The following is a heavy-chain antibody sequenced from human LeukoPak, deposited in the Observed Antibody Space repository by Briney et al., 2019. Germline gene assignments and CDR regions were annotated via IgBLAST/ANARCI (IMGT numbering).Heavy chain of an antibody. CDR2: ITSDGST. CDR3: ARDLGDYVFDY. V-gene: IGHV3-23*01. Sequence: QAGGSLRLSCAASGFTFRSYAMNWVRQAPGKGLEWVSAITSDGSTYYADSVKGRFTISRDNAKNTLYQQMNSLRAEDTAVYHCARDLGDYVFDYWGQGTLVTVSS. CDR1: GFTFRSYA. D-gene: IGHD4-17*01. J-gene: IGHJ4*02.